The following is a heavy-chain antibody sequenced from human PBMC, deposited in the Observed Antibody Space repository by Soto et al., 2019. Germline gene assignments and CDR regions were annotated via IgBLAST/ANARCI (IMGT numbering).Heavy chain of an antibody. Sequence: ASVKVSCKASGGTFSSYAISWVRQARGQGLEWMGGSIPIFGTANYAQKFQGRVTITADESTSTAYMELSSLRSEDTAVYYCARDRGFSHDQHLVLLWSDPWGPGTLVTVSS. CDR3: ARDRGFSHDQHLVLLWSDP. D-gene: IGHD6-13*01. J-gene: IGHJ5*02. CDR2: SIPIFGTA. V-gene: IGHV1-69*13. CDR1: GGTFSSYA.